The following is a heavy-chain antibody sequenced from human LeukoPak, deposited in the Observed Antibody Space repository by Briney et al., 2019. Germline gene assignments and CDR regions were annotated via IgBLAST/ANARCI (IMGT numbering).Heavy chain of an antibody. D-gene: IGHD6-19*01. Sequence: GGSLRLSCAASGFTFSSYGMHWVRQAPGKGLEWVAVISYDGSNKYYADSVKGRFTISRDNSKNTLYLQMNSLRAEDTAVYYCAKFSSGWYLGYFQHWGRGTLVTVSS. CDR2: ISYDGSNK. J-gene: IGHJ1*01. V-gene: IGHV3-30*18. CDR3: AKFSSGWYLGYFQH. CDR1: GFTFSSYG.